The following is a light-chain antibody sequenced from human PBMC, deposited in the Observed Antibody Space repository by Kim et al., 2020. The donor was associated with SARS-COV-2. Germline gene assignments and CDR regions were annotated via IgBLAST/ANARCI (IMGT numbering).Light chain of an antibody. J-gene: IGKJ4*01. Sequence: AIQLTQSPSSLSASVGDRVTITCRASQGISSSLAWYQQKPGKAPKLLIYDASSLESGVPSRFSGSGSGTDFTLTISSLHPEDFATYYCQQFNSYPLTFGGGTKLEI. CDR3: QQFNSYPLT. CDR2: DAS. CDR1: QGISSS. V-gene: IGKV1-13*02.